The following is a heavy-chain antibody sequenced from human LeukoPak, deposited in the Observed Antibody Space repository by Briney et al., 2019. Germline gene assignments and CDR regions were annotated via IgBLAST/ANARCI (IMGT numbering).Heavy chain of an antibody. CDR1: SGSISSTTYY. D-gene: IGHD4-11*01. V-gene: IGHV4-39*07. CDR2: IYYNGDT. J-gene: IGHJ3*01. CDR3: ARGPNTAGNYRAFDL. Sequence: PSETLSLTCTVSSGSISSTTYYWAWIRQPPGKGLEWIGSIYYNGDTYYNPSLKSRVIISADTSKNQFSLKLTSVTAADTAAYYCARGPNTAGNYRAFDLWGQGTKVTVSS.